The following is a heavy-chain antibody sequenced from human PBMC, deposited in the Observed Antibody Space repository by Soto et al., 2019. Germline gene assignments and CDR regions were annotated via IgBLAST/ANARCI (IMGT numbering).Heavy chain of an antibody. CDR3: AKGKVMYGSSGWYHDY. D-gene: IGHD6-19*01. V-gene: IGHV3-23*01. Sequence: EVQLLESGGGLVQPGGSLRLSCAASGFTFSSYAMSWVRQAPGKGLEWVSAISGSGGSTYYADSVKGRFPISRDNSKNTLYLQMNSLRAEDTAVYYCAKGKVMYGSSGWYHDYWGQGTLVTVSS. CDR1: GFTFSSYA. CDR2: ISGSGGST. J-gene: IGHJ4*02.